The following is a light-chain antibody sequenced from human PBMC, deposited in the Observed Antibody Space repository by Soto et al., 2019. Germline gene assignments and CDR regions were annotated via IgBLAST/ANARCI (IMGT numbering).Light chain of an antibody. V-gene: IGKV3-20*01. CDR1: QTFTSGF. J-gene: IGKJ5*01. Sequence: EIVLTQSPGTLSLSPGERATLSCRASQTFTSGFLAWYQQKPGQAPRLLIYGASSRATGIPDRFSGSGSGTDFTLTITRLEPEDSAVYFCQQYTGPPTTFGQGTRLEIK. CDR3: QQYTGPPTT. CDR2: GAS.